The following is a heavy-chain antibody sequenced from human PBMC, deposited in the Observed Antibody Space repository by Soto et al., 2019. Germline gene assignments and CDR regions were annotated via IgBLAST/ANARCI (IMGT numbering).Heavy chain of an antibody. J-gene: IGHJ4*01. V-gene: IGHV3-30*18. CDR2: VSSDGRTT. CDR3: AKEIAVAGDLDY. CDR1: GWACVRYG. D-gene: IGHD6-19*01. Sequence: SLRLFGVASGWACVRYGVDWVRQAPGKGLEWVAVVSSDGRTTYYADSVKGRFTISRDNSKNTLYLQMDSLRPEDTAVYYCAKEIAVAGDLDYWGHGTLVTVPS.